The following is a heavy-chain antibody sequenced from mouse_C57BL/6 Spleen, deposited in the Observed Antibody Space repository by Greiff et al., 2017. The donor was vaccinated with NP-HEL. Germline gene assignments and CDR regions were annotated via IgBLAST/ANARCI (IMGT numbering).Heavy chain of an antibody. D-gene: IGHD1-1*01. J-gene: IGHJ1*03. CDR3: ARHHTTGWYFDV. V-gene: IGHV5-6*02. Sequence: DVKLVESGGDLVKPGGSLKLSCAASGYTFSSYGMSWVRQTPDKRLEWVATISSGGSYTYYPDSVKGRFTISRDNAKNTLYLQMSSLKSEDTAMYYCARHHTTGWYFDVWGTGTTVTVSS. CDR1: GYTFSSYG. CDR2: ISSGGSYT.